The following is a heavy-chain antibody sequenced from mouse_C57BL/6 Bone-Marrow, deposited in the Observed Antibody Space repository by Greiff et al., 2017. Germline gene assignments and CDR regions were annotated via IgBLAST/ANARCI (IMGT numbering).Heavy chain of an antibody. D-gene: IGHD1-1*01. J-gene: IGHJ2*01. V-gene: IGHV1-75*01. CDR2: IFPGSGST. CDR3: ARCDYGSSYGYFDY. Sequence: VQLQQSGPELVKPGASVKISCKASGYNFTDYYINWVKQRPGQGLEWIGWIFPGSGSTYYNEKFKGKATLTVDKSSSTAYMLLSSLTSEDSAVYFCARCDYGSSYGYFDYWGQGTTLTVSS. CDR1: GYNFTDYY.